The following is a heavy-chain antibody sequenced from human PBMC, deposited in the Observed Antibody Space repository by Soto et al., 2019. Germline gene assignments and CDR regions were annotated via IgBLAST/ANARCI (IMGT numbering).Heavy chain of an antibody. CDR1: GYSFTSYW. V-gene: IGHV5-10-1*01. D-gene: IGHD1-1*01. CDR3: ARRPYNWNDRYYYGMDV. CDR2: IDPSDSYT. Sequence: GESLKISCKGSGYSFTSYWISWVRQMPGKGLEWMGRIDPSDSYTNYSPSFQGHVTISADKSISTAYLQWSSLKASDTAKYYCARRPYNWNDRYYYGMDVWGQGTTVTVSS. J-gene: IGHJ6*02.